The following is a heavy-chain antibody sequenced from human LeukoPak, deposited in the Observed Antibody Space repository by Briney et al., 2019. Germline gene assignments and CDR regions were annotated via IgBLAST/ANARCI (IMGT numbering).Heavy chain of an antibody. Sequence: GGSLRLSCAAXGXXXSSXXXXWVRXXXXXXXXWVSVIYSGGSTYYADSVKGRFTTSRHNSKNTLYLQMNSLRAEDTAVYYCARHIHSGPTDYWGQGTLVTVSS. CDR3: ARHIHSGPTDY. D-gene: IGHD6-19*01. CDR1: GXXXSSXX. V-gene: IGHV3-53*04. J-gene: IGHJ4*02. CDR2: IYSGGST.